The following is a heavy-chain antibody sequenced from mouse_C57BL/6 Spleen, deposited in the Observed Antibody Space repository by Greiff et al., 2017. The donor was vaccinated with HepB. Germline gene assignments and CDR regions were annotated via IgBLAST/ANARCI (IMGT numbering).Heavy chain of an antibody. CDR3: ARKDWDYYFDY. D-gene: IGHD4-1*01. Sequence: DVHLVESGPGLVKPSQSLSLTCSVTGYSITSGYYWNWIRQFPGNKLEWMGYISYDGSNNYNPSLKNRISITRDTSKNQFFLKLNSVTTEDTATYYCARKDWDYYFDYWGQGTTLTVSS. CDR2: ISYDGSN. J-gene: IGHJ2*01. CDR1: GYSITSGYY. V-gene: IGHV3-6*01.